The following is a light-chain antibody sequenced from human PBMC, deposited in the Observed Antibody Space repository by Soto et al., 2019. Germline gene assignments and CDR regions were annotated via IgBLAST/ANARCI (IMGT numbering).Light chain of an antibody. Sequence: EIVMTQSPATLSVSPGERATLSCRASQSVSSNLAWYQQKPGQAPRLLIYGASTRATGIPARFSGSGSETEFTLTISSLQSEDFAVYYCQQYNNWPETFGQGTTGDIK. CDR2: GAS. CDR3: QQYNNWPET. V-gene: IGKV3-15*01. CDR1: QSVSSN. J-gene: IGKJ1*01.